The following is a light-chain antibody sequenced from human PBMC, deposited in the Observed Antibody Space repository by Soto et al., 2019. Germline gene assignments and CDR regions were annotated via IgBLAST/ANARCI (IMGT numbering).Light chain of an antibody. J-gene: IGKJ1*01. Sequence: DIQMTQSPSTLSSSVGDRVTITCRASQSLSGRLAGYQQRPGQAPKLLIYDVSTLESGVPSRFSGTGTGSATEFTLSISDLQPDDFATYYCQQYYYYSTFGPGTKVEVK. V-gene: IGKV1-5*01. CDR1: QSLSGR. CDR2: DVS. CDR3: QQYYYYST.